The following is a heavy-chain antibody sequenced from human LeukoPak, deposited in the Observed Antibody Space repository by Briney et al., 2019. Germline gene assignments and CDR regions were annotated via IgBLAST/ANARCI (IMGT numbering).Heavy chain of an antibody. CDR2: IEFSGNT. D-gene: IGHD2-2*01. J-gene: IGHJ4*02. Sequence: PSETLSLTCSVSGASINSRAYSWGWLRQSPEKGLEWIGSIEFSGNTYYNPSVQSRVAISLDTSSNQFSLNLTSVTAADTAVYYCARVTLSSLPGEWGQGTLVTVSS. V-gene: IGHV4-39*01. CDR1: GASINSRAYS. CDR3: ARVTLSSLPGE.